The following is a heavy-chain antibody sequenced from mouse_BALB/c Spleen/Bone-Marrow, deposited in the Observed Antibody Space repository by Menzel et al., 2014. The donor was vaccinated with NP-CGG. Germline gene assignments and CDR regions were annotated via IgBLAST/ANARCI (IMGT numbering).Heavy chain of an antibody. D-gene: IGHD2-2*01. Sequence: SGPELVKPGASVKMSCKASGYAFTSYVIHWVKQKPGQGLEWIGNINPYNDGTQYNEKFKGKATLTSDKPSSTAFMELSSLTSEDSAVYYCARSLYGYDWYFDVWGAGTTVTVSS. V-gene: IGHV1-14*01. J-gene: IGHJ1*01. CDR2: INPYNDGT. CDR1: GYAFTSYV. CDR3: ARSLYGYDWYFDV.